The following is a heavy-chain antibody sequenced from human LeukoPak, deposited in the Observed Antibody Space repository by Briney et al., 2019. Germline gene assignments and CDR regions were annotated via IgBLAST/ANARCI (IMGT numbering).Heavy chain of an antibody. CDR2: ICTAGDT. V-gene: IGHV3-13*01. D-gene: IGHD3-16*01. CDR1: GFTFSSYD. CDR3: ASGVVSGGGNNWFDP. J-gene: IGHJ5*02. Sequence: GGSLRLSCAASGFTFSSYDMHWVRQATGKGLEWVSAICTAGDTYYPGSVKGRFTIPRENAKNSLHLQMNSLRAGDTAVYYCASGVVSGGGNNWFDPWGQGTLVTVSS.